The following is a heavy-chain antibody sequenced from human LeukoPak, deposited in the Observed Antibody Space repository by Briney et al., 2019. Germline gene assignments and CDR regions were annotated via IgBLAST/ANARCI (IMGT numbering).Heavy chain of an antibody. CDR2: ISGDNGNT. CDR3: ARDRYGVRSGSCDY. J-gene: IGHJ4*02. D-gene: IGHD1-26*01. Sequence: ASVKVSCKASGYTFSNYGISWVRQAPGQGLEWMGWISGDNGNTNYAQKLQGRVSMTTDTSTSTAYMEVRSLRYDDTAVYYCARDRYGVRSGSCDYWGQGTQVTVSS. V-gene: IGHV1-18*01. CDR1: GYTFSNYG.